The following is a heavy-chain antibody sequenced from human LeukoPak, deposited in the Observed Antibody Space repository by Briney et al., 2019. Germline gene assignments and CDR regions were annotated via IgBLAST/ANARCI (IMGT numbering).Heavy chain of an antibody. CDR2: INHDGSEK. J-gene: IGHJ5*02. CDR3: VRDIGHPDR. V-gene: IGHV3-7*01. CDR1: GFTFSMYW. Sequence: PGGSLRLSCEVSGFTFSMYWMTWVRQAPGKGLEWVANINHDGSEKNYVGSVKGRFTVSRDNAKKSLYLQVDSLRAEDTAVYYCVRDIGHPDRWGQGTLVTVSS. D-gene: IGHD2-15*01.